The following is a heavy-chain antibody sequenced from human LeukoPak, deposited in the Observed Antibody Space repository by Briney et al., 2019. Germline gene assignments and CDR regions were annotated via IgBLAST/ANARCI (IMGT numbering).Heavy chain of an antibody. J-gene: IGHJ4*02. Sequence: GGSLRLSCAASGFTFDDYGMNWVRQAPGKGLEWVSSINWSGGITGYADSVKGRFTISRDNGKNSLYLQMNSLRAEDTALYYCARVYSGSFSPFDYWGQGTLVTVSS. D-gene: IGHD1-26*01. V-gene: IGHV3-20*04. CDR1: GFTFDDYG. CDR3: ARVYSGSFSPFDY. CDR2: INWSGGIT.